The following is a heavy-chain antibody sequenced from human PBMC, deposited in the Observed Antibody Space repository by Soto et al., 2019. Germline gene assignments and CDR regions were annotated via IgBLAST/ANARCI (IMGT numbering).Heavy chain of an antibody. Sequence: SETLSLTCTVSGGSVSSGSYYWSWIRQPPGKGLEWIGYIYYSGSTNYNPSLKSRVTISVDTSKNQFSLKLSSVTAADTAVFYRARERYSYGPKKTFVYWGQGTLVTVSS. CDR1: GGSVSSGSYY. CDR3: ARERYSYGPKKTFVY. V-gene: IGHV4-61*01. J-gene: IGHJ4*02. D-gene: IGHD5-18*01. CDR2: IYYSGST.